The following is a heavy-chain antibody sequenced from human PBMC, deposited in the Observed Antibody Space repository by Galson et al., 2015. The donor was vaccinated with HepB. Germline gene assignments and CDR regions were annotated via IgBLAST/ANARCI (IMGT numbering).Heavy chain of an antibody. V-gene: IGHV3-23*01. D-gene: IGHD2-21*01. Sequence: SLRLSCAASGVTLTSYAMAWVRQAPGEGLEWVSAITGRDGSTFYTDSVKGRFTISRDISKNTLYLQMKSPRADDTAAYYCAKMGGDCAGTTCQGYYAMDVWGQGTTVTVSS. CDR3: AKMGGDCAGTTCQGYYAMDV. J-gene: IGHJ6*02. CDR1: GVTLTSYA. CDR2: ITGRDGST.